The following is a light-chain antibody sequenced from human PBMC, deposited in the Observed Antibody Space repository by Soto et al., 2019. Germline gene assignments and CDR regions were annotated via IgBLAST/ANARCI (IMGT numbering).Light chain of an antibody. J-gene: IGKJ1*01. CDR2: DAS. Sequence: DFQMTQSPSSLSASVGDRVTITCRASQSISSSLNWYQQKPGKAPELLIYDASSLQSGGPSRFSGSGSGTEYTLKISSLQTEDFATYYCQQSYSALVAFGQGTKVESK. CDR3: QQSYSALVA. CDR1: QSISSS. V-gene: IGKV1-39*01.